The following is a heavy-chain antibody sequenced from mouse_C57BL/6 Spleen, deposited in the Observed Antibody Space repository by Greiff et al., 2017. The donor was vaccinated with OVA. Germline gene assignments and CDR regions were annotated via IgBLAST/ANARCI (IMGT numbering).Heavy chain of an antibody. J-gene: IGHJ1*03. D-gene: IGHD1-1*01. CDR3: ARGATVVATRNFDV. V-gene: IGHV5-6*01. CDR1: GFTFSSYG. Sequence: EVQRVESGGDLVKPGGSLKLSCAASGFTFSSYGMSWVRQTPDKRLEWVATISSGGSYTYYPDSVKGRFTISRDNAKNTLYLQMSSLKSEDTAMYYCARGATVVATRNFDVWGTGTTVTVSS. CDR2: ISSGGSYT.